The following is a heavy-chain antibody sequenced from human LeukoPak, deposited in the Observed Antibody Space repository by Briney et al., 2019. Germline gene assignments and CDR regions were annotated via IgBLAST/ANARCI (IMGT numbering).Heavy chain of an antibody. J-gene: IGHJ3*02. Sequence: GGSLRLSCAASGFTFSSYGMSWVRQAPGRGLEWVSTISGSGDNTYYADSVKGRFTISRDNSKSTLYLQMNSLRAEDTAVYYCTKDGYGSGSYFPYALDIWGQGTLVTVSS. CDR3: TKDGYGSGSYFPYALDI. V-gene: IGHV3-23*01. CDR1: GFTFSSYG. D-gene: IGHD3-10*01. CDR2: ISGSGDNT.